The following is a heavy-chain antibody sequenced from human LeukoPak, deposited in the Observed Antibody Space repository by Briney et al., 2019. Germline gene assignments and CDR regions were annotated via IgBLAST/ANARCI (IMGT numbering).Heavy chain of an antibody. CDR3: ARVEDYDILTGFDY. Sequence: GGSLRLSCAASGFTFSSSAMSWVRQAPGKGLDWVSAISGSGANTYYADSVKGRFTISRDNSKNTLYLQMNSLRAEDTAVYYCARVEDYDILTGFDYWGQGTLVTVSS. CDR1: GFTFSSSA. J-gene: IGHJ4*02. D-gene: IGHD3-9*01. CDR2: ISGSGANT. V-gene: IGHV3-23*01.